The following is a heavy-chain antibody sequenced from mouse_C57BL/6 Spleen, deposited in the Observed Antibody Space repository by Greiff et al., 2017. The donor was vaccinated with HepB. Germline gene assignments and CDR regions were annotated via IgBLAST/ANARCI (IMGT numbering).Heavy chain of an antibody. D-gene: IGHD2-5*01. CDR3: ARHGDSNFAWFAY. CDR2: ISSGGSYT. J-gene: IGHJ3*01. V-gene: IGHV5-6*02. Sequence: EVKLEESGGDLVKPGGSLKLSCAASGFTFSSYGMSWVRQTPDKRLEWVATISSGGSYTYYPDSVKGRFTISRDNAKNTLYLQMSSLKSEDTAMYYCARHGDSNFAWFAYWGQGTLVTVSA. CDR1: GFTFSSYG.